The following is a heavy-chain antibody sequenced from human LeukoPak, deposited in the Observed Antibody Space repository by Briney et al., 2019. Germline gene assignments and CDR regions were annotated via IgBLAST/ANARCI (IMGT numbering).Heavy chain of an antibody. J-gene: IGHJ4*02. V-gene: IGHV3-30*14. CDR2: ISYDGSNK. CDR3: VKDRRIAGSYYFDY. Sequence: GGSLRLSCAASGFTFSSYAMHWVRQAPGKGLEWVAVISYDGSNKYYADSVKGRFTISRDNSKNTLYLQMSSLRAEDTAVYYCVKDRRIAGSYYFDYWGQGTLVTVSS. D-gene: IGHD1-14*01. CDR1: GFTFSSYA.